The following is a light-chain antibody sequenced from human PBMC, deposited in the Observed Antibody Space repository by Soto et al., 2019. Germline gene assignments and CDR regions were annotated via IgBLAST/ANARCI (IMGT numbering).Light chain of an antibody. CDR3: ETWDSNSRV. V-gene: IGLV4-60*02. J-gene: IGLJ3*02. CDR1: SGHSNYI. CDR2: LEGSGSY. Sequence: QLVLTQSSSASASLGSSVKLTCTLSSGHSNYIIAWHKQQPGKATRYLMKLEGSGSYNKGRGVPDRFSGSSSGSDRYLTISNLQFEDASDFYCETWDSNSRVFGGGTKLTVL.